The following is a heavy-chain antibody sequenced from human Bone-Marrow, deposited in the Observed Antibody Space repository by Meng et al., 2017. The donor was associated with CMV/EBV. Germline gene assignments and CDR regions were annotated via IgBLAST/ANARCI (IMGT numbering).Heavy chain of an antibody. D-gene: IGHD4-11*01. CDR2: INPNSGAT. V-gene: IGHV1-2*02. CDR1: GYTFTSYD. CDR3: ARLYSDYLKIDY. J-gene: IGHJ4*02. Sequence: ASVKVSCKASGYTFTSYDINWVRQVPGQGLEWMGWINPNSGATNYAQKFQGRVTLTRDTSIGTAYMELSGLRSDDTAVYYCARLYSDYLKIDYWGQGTLVTVSS.